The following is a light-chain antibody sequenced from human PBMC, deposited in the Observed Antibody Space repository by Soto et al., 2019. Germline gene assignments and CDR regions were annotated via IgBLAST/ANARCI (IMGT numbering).Light chain of an antibody. CDR1: QTISTY. Sequence: DIQMTQSPSSLSASVGDRVTVTCRASQTISTYLNWYQQNSGKAPKLLIYAASTLQSGVPSRFSGSGSGTDFALTSSSLQPEDFATYYYQQSSGIPYTFGQGTKLEIK. CDR2: AAS. V-gene: IGKV1-39*01. J-gene: IGKJ2*01. CDR3: QQSSGIPYT.